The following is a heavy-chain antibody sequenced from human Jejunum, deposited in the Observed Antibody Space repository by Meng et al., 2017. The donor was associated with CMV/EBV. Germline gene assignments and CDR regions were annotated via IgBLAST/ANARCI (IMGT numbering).Heavy chain of an antibody. Sequence: CTLSAFPLRPSGVGVGWIRQTPGKAPEWLAATYWNDETYVSPSLKSRLTITKDTSKNQVVLTMTNMDPVDTATFYCAHRRVGGGLDYWGQGTLVTVSS. V-gene: IGHV2-5*01. CDR3: AHRRVGGGLDY. CDR1: AFPLRPSGVG. J-gene: IGHJ4*02. CDR2: TYWNDET. D-gene: IGHD2-2*01.